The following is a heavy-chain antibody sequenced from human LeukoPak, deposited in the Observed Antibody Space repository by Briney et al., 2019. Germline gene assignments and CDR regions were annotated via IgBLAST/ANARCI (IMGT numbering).Heavy chain of an antibody. D-gene: IGHD3-10*01. CDR3: ARAPNYYGSGSYFDD. V-gene: IGHV1-3*01. Sequence: ASVKVSCKASGYTFINYAMHWVRQAPGQRLEWMGWINPDNGNTKYSQRFQSRFTITRDTSASTVYMELSSLRSEDTAVYYCARAPNYYGSGSYFDDWGQETLVTVSS. CDR2: INPDNGNT. J-gene: IGHJ4*02. CDR1: GYTFINYA.